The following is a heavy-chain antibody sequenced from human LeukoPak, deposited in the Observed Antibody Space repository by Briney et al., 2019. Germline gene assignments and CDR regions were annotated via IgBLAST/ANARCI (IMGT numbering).Heavy chain of an antibody. D-gene: IGHD3-10*02. CDR1: GYSISSGYY. CDR3: ARVGASYVGNYYMDV. V-gene: IGHV4-38-2*01. CDR2: IYHSGNT. Sequence: SETLSLTCALSGYSISSGYYWGWTRQPPGKGLEWIGSIYHSGNTYYNPSLKSRVTISLDTSKNQFSLKLSPVTSADTAVYYCARVGASYVGNYYMDVWGKGTTVTVTS. J-gene: IGHJ6*03.